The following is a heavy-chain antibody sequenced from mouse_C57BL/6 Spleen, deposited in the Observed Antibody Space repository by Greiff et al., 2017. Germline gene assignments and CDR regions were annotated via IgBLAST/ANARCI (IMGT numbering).Heavy chain of an antibody. CDR3: ARSFLITTVVATGFDV. V-gene: IGHV1-53*01. Sequence: QVQLQQPGTELVKPGASVKLSCKASGYTFTSYWMHWVKQRPGQGLEWIGNINPSNGGTNYNEKFKSKATLTVDKSSSTAYMQLSSLTSEDSAVYYCARSFLITTVVATGFDVWGTGTTVTVSS. CDR2: INPSNGGT. J-gene: IGHJ1*03. D-gene: IGHD1-1*01. CDR1: GYTFTSYW.